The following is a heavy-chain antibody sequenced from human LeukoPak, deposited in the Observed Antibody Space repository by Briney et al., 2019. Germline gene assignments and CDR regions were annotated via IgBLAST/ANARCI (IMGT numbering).Heavy chain of an antibody. J-gene: IGHJ4*02. CDR2: IIPIFGTA. Sequence: SVKVSCKASGGTFRSYAISWVRQAPGQGLEWMGGIIPIFGTANYAQKFQGRVTITADKSTSTAYMELSSLRSEDTAVYYCARGRSGYDSVDYWGQGTLVTVSS. D-gene: IGHD5-12*01. CDR1: GGTFRSYA. CDR3: ARGRSGYDSVDY. V-gene: IGHV1-69*06.